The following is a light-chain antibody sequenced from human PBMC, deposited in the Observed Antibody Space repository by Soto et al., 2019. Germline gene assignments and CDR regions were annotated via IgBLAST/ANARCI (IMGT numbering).Light chain of an antibody. CDR2: AKS. CDR3: QQSYKMPS. V-gene: IGKV1-39*01. Sequence: EIPLTQSPSSLAASVGDRLTLTCRASRNVSIYLNWYQHKPGKGPTLLIHAKSNLQIVVPSRFSGIGYWTEFTLTISSLEPEDFGTFYCQQSYKMPSFCQWTRLVIK. J-gene: IGKJ5*01. CDR1: RNVSIY.